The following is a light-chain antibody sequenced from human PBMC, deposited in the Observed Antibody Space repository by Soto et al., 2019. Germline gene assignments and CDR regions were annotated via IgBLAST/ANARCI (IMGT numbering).Light chain of an antibody. V-gene: IGKV3-15*01. J-gene: IGKJ3*01. CDR3: QQYGVSPQS. Sequence: IVITQFPDPLSVSPGERATLSCRASQSVSSNLAWYQQKPGQAPSLLIYGAFTRATGVPARFSGSGSGSDFTLIISRLEPEDFAVYFCQQYGVSPQSFGPGTKVDIK. CDR1: QSVSSN. CDR2: GAF.